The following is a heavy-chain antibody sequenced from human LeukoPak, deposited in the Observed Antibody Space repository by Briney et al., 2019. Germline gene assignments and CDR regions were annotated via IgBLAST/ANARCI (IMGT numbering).Heavy chain of an antibody. Sequence: GGSLRLSCAASVCTFSSYAMHWVRQAPGKGLEWVTVISYDGTNKYYADSVKGRFTISRDNSKNTLYLQMNSLRTEATADYYSSRDLSPVLPSYYMDVWGKGTTVTVSS. CDR2: ISYDGTNK. J-gene: IGHJ6*03. V-gene: IGHV3-30*04. CDR3: SRDLSPVLPSYYMDV. CDR1: VCTFSSYA. D-gene: IGHD2-15*01.